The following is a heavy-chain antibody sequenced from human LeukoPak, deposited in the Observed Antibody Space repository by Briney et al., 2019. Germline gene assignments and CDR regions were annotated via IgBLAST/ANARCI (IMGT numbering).Heavy chain of an antibody. D-gene: IGHD4-17*01. J-gene: IGHJ3*01. V-gene: IGHV3-21*01. CDR3: VRSGDYGDCGGSTDAFDL. CDR2: ISSSTTYT. Sequence: GGSLRLSCAASGFTFTTYSMNWARRAPGMGLEWVSSISSSTTYTYYADSMKGRFTVSRDNAKNSLYLQMHSLRGEDTAVYYCVRSGDYGDCGGSTDAFDLWGQGTMVTVSS. CDR1: GFTFTTYS.